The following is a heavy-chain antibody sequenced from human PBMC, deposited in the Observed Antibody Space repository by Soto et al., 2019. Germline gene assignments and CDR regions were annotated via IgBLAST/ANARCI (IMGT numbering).Heavy chain of an antibody. V-gene: IGHV4-59*08. Sequence: TLSLTCTVSGGSINRDYWSWVRQAPGRGLEWIGYIYYGGTTDYNPSPKSRVTISLDMSKNQFSLKLTSVTAADTAVYYCARHPKWLIRGWLDPWGQGTLVTVSS. CDR3: ARHPKWLIRGWLDP. CDR2: IYYGGTT. CDR1: GGSINRDY. J-gene: IGHJ5*02. D-gene: IGHD6-19*01.